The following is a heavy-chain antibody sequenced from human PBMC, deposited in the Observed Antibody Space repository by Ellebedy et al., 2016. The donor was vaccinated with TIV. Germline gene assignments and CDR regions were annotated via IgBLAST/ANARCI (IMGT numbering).Heavy chain of an antibody. D-gene: IGHD6-13*01. CDR2: IKQDGSEK. Sequence: GESLKISCAASGFTFSSYWMSWVRQAPGKGLEWVANIKQDGSEKYYVDSVKGRFTISRDNAKNSLYLQMNSLRAEDTAVYYCAREHLNIAAAGTIDYWGQGTLVTVSS. CDR3: AREHLNIAAAGTIDY. V-gene: IGHV3-7*01. CDR1: GFTFSSYW. J-gene: IGHJ4*02.